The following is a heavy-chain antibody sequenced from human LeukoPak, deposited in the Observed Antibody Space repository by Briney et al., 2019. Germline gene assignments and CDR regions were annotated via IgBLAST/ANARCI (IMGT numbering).Heavy chain of an antibody. Sequence: GASVKVSCKASGYTFNANYIHWVRQAPGQGLEWMGWINPNSGETNYSQKFQGRVIVTRDTSISTAYMELSRLTSDDTAVYYCARGPITIFGVVIPNYYYYYMDVWGKGTTVTVSS. CDR1: GYTFNANY. V-gene: IGHV1-2*02. J-gene: IGHJ6*03. CDR2: INPNSGET. D-gene: IGHD3-3*01. CDR3: ARGPITIFGVVIPNYYYYYMDV.